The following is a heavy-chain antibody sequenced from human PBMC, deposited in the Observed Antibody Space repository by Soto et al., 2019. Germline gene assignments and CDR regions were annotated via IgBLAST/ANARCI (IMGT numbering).Heavy chain of an antibody. CDR3: ARVTFGGVIVPGYFDY. V-gene: IGHV1-18*04. CDR1: GYTFTSYG. D-gene: IGHD3-16*02. Sequence: QVQLVQSGAEVKKPGASVKVSCTASGYTFTSYGISWVRQAPGQGLEWMGWISAYNGNTNYAQKLQGRVTMTTDTSKSTAYMELRSLRSDDTAVYYCARVTFGGVIVPGYFDYWGQGTLVTVSS. J-gene: IGHJ4*02. CDR2: ISAYNGNT.